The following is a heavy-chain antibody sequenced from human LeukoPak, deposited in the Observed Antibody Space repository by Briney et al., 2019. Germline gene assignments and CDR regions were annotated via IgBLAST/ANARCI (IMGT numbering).Heavy chain of an antibody. D-gene: IGHD1-26*01. CDR3: ARGGRWELPRPYAFDV. Sequence: GASVKVSCKASGYTFTSYDINWVRRATGQGLEWMGWMNPNNGNTGYAQKFQGRVTMTRNTSISTAYMELRTLRSDDTAVYYCARGGRWELPRPYAFDVWGQGTVVTVSS. CDR2: MNPNNGNT. CDR1: GYTFTSYD. V-gene: IGHV1-8*01. J-gene: IGHJ3*01.